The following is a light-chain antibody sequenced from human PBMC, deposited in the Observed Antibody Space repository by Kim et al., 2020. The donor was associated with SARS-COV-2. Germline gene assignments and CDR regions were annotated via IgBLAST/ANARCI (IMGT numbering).Light chain of an antibody. Sequence: SVGDRVTITCRASQSIDSYLNWYQQTPGKAPTLLIYGTSNLQGGVPSRFSGSGSGTDFTLTISSLQPEDFATYYCQQTHRTSWTFGQGTKVDIK. V-gene: IGKV1-39*01. CDR3: QQTHRTSWT. CDR1: QSIDSY. J-gene: IGKJ1*01. CDR2: GTS.